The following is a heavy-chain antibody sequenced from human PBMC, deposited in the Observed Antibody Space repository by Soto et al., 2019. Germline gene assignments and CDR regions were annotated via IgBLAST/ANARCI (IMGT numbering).Heavy chain of an antibody. V-gene: IGHV1-69*01. Sequence: QVQLVQSGAKVKKPGSSVKVSCKASGGTFSSYDISWVRQAPGQGLEWMGGIIPIFGTANYAQKFQGRVTITADESTSTAYMELSSLRSEDTAVYYCARVAYCGGDCYSPPDYWGQGTLVTVCS. CDR3: ARVAYCGGDCYSPPDY. D-gene: IGHD2-21*02. CDR2: IIPIFGTA. J-gene: IGHJ4*02. CDR1: GGTFSSYD.